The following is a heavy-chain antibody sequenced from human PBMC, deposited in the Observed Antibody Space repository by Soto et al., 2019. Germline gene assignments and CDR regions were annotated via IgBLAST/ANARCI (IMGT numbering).Heavy chain of an antibody. Sequence: GGSLRLSCAASGFTFSTYNMNWVRQAPGKGLEWVSSISTSSSHIYYADSVKGRFTISRDNAKNSLYLQMNSLRAEDTAVYYCARGTAVIANDIDYWGQGTLVTVSS. CDR2: ISTSSSHI. V-gene: IGHV3-21*01. CDR3: ARGTAVIANDIDY. J-gene: IGHJ4*02. D-gene: IGHD2-21*01. CDR1: GFTFSTYN.